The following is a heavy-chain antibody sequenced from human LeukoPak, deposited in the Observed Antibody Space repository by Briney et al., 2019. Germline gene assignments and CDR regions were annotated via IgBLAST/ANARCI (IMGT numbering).Heavy chain of an antibody. CDR3: ARDQQLEIDY. V-gene: IGHV3-7*01. J-gene: IGHJ4*02. CDR2: IKQDGSEK. CDR1: GFTFSSYW. D-gene: IGHD6-13*01. Sequence: GGSLRLSCAASGFTFSSYWVSWVRQAPGKGLEWVANIKQDGSEKYYVDSVKGRFTISRDNAKNSLYLQMNSLRAEDTAVYYCARDQQLEIDYWGQGTLVTVSS.